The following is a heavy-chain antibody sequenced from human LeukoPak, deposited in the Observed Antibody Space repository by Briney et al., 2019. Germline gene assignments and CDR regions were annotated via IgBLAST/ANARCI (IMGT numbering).Heavy chain of an antibody. CDR1: GFTFSSYA. D-gene: IGHD2-2*01. V-gene: IGHV3-23*01. CDR2: VSSSGGST. Sequence: GSXRLXCXASGFTFSSYAMSWVRQAPGKGLEWVSTVSSSGGSTYYADSVKGRFTISRDNSKNTLYLQMNTLRAEDTAVYHCAKSGCNSSNCFLGWFDPWGQGTLVTVSS. J-gene: IGHJ5*02. CDR3: AKSGCNSSNCFLGWFDP.